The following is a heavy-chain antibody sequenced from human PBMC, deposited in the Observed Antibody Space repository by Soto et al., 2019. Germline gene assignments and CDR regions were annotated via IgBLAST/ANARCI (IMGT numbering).Heavy chain of an antibody. Sequence: SEPLSLTSAVSGASITTGGYPWSWLRQPPGKCLECIGYIYHSGSTFYIPFLKCLVTISVDTSKNQFSLKLSSVTAADTAVYYCARASPVVTDVWGQGTTVT. V-gene: IGHV4-30-2*05. CDR3: ARASPVVTDV. CDR1: GASITTGGYP. J-gene: IGHJ6*02. CDR2: IYHSGST. D-gene: IGHD5-18*01.